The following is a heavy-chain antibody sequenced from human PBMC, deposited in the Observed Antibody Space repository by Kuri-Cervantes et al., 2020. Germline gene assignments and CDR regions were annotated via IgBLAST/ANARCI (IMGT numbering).Heavy chain of an antibody. D-gene: IGHD2-15*01. CDR2: IYYSGST. J-gene: IGHJ6*01. CDR3: ARDSRYCSGGSCSYGMDV. V-gene: IGHV4-30-4*08. CDR1: GGSISSSSYY. Sequence: LRLSCTVSGGSISSSSYYWGWIRQPPGKGLEWIGYIYYSGSTYYNPSLKSRVTISVDTSKNQFSLKLSSVTAADTAVYYCARDSRYCSGGSCSYGMDVWGQGNTVNCSS.